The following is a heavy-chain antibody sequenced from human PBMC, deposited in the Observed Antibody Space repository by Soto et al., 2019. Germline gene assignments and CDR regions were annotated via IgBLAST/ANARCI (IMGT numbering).Heavy chain of an antibody. CDR3: ARVVRGVVNWFDP. J-gene: IGHJ5*02. D-gene: IGHD3-10*01. CDR1: GDSVSSNSAG. V-gene: IGHV6-1*01. Sequence: SQTLPLTCAITGDSVSSNSAGWSWVRQSPSRGLEWLGRTYYRSKWYYEYAVSVRGRITINPDTSKNQYSLQLNSVTPEDTAVYYCARVVRGVVNWFDPWGQGTLVTVSS. CDR2: TYYRSKWYY.